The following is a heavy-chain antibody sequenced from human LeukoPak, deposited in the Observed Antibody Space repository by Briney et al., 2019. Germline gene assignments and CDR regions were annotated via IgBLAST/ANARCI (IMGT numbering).Heavy chain of an antibody. CDR2: ISYDGSNK. J-gene: IGHJ4*02. CDR3: ARDELVEMATIPGDY. D-gene: IGHD5-24*01. Sequence: GALRLSCSASGFTFSSYALHWVRQAPGKGLEWVAVISYDGSNKYYADSVKGRFTISRDNSKNTLYLQMNSLRAEDTAVYYCARDELVEMATIPGDYWGQGTLVTVSS. CDR1: GFTFSSYA. V-gene: IGHV3-30-3*01.